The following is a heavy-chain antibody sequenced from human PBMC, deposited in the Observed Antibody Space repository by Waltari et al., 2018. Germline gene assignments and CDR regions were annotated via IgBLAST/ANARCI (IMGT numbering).Heavy chain of an antibody. CDR2: IYYSGST. D-gene: IGHD1-26*01. V-gene: IGHV4-59*11. CDR3: ARAGANGYYYYGMDV. J-gene: IGHJ6*02. Sequence: QVQLQESGPGLVKPSETLSLTCTVSGGSISSHYWSWIRQPPGKGLEWIGYIYYSGSTNYNPSLKSRVTISVDTSKNQFSLKLSSVTAADTAVYYCARAGANGYYYYGMDVWGQGTLVTVSS. CDR1: GGSISSHY.